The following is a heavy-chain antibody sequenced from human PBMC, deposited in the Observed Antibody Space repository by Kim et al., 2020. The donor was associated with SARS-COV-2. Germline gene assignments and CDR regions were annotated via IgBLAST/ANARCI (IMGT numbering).Heavy chain of an antibody. J-gene: IGHJ4*02. CDR3: ARHRSFSWYCYFDD. CDR1: GFTFSDYY. D-gene: IGHD6-13*01. V-gene: IGHV3-7*03. CDR2: IMEDERGE. Sequence: GGSLRLSCAASGFTFSDYYMSWVRQAPGKGLVWVARIMEDERGEEYADSVKGRFTVSRDNAKSSLYLQMNSLRAEDTAVYYCARHRSFSWYCYFDDWCQG.